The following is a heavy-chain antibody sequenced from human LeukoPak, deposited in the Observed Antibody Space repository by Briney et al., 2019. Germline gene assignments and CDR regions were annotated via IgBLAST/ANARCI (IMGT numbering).Heavy chain of an antibody. D-gene: IGHD3-10*01. Sequence: SETLSLTCTVSGGSISSSSYYWGWIRQPPGKGLEWIGSIYYSGSTYYNPSLKSRVTISVDTSKNQFSLKLSSVTAADTAVYYCARGRSYYGSGSYARFDYWGQGTLVTVSS. J-gene: IGHJ4*02. CDR3: ARGRSYYGSGSYARFDY. CDR2: IYYSGST. V-gene: IGHV4-39*07. CDR1: GGSISSSSYY.